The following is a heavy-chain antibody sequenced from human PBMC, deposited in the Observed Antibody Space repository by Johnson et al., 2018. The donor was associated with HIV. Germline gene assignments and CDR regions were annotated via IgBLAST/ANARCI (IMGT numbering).Heavy chain of an antibody. Sequence: VQLVESGGGLAQPGGSLRLSCAVSGFSFRNYWMEWVRQAPGKGLVWVSRITSDGTSTPYADSVRGRFPISIDNAKNSLYLQMSSLRPEDTAVYYCAKIGQWRERLDAFDVWGQGTMVTVS. CDR3: AKIGQWRERLDAFDV. V-gene: IGHV3-74*01. J-gene: IGHJ3*01. D-gene: IGHD6-19*01. CDR1: GFSFRNYW. CDR2: ITSDGTST.